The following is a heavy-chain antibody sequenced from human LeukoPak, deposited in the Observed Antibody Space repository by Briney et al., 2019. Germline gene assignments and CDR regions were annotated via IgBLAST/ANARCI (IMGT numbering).Heavy chain of an antibody. Sequence: SGPTLVNPTQTLTLTCTFPGFSLSSSGTCVTWIRQPPGKALEWLARIDWDDDKSYSTSLRTRLTISKDASKTQVVLTMTNMDPVDTATYYCARIEVGAHYRIDSWGQGTLVTVSS. CDR2: IDWDDDK. V-gene: IGHV2-70*11. CDR1: GFSLSSSGTC. J-gene: IGHJ4*02. CDR3: ARIEVGAHYRIDS. D-gene: IGHD1-26*01.